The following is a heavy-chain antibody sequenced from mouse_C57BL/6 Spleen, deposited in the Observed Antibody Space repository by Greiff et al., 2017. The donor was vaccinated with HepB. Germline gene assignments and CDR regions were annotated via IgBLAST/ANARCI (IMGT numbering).Heavy chain of an antibody. CDR2: INPNNGGT. Sequence: VQLKESGPELVKPGASVKMSCKASGYTFTDYNMHWVKQSHGKSLEWIGYINPNNGGTSYNQKFKGKATLTVNKSSSTAYMELRSLTSEDSAVYYCAKGLRVYYAMDYWGQGTSVTVSS. CDR3: AKGLRVYYAMDY. D-gene: IGHD2-2*01. V-gene: IGHV1-22*01. J-gene: IGHJ4*01. CDR1: GYTFTDYN.